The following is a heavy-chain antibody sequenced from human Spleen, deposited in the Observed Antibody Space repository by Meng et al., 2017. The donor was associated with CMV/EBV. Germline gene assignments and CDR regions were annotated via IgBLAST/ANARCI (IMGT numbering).Heavy chain of an antibody. Sequence: SGDTFSSHGLSWVRQAPGKGLEWVGWISAYNGNTKYAQKFQGRVTITRDTSTATGYMELRSLTSDDSAVYYCARRDSVGGPYFFDYWGQGTLVTVSS. CDR3: ARRDSVGGPYFFDY. V-gene: IGHV1-18*01. D-gene: IGHD6-19*01. CDR2: ISAYNGNT. CDR1: GDTFSSHG. J-gene: IGHJ4*02.